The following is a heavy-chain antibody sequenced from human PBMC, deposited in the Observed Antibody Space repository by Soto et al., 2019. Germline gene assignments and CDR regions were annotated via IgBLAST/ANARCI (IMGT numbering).Heavy chain of an antibody. CDR2: INHSGST. J-gene: IGHJ4*02. V-gene: IGHV4-34*01. Sequence: QVLLHQWGAGLLTPSETLSLTCAVYGGSFSPYYWSWLRQPPGKGLEWIGEINHSGSTNYNPSLKSRVTMSVDTSKNQFSLNLSSVTAADTAVYYCARTSRFDSWGQGTLVTLSS. D-gene: IGHD6-6*01. CDR3: ARTSRFDS. CDR1: GGSFSPYY.